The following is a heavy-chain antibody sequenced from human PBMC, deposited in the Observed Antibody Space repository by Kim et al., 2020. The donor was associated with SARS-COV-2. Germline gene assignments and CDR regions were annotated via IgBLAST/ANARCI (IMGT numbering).Heavy chain of an antibody. CDR3: AKSRGSIYYYCMDV. D-gene: IGHD2-15*01. Sequence: GGSLRLSCATSGFTFSIYSMRWVRQAPGKGLEWVAVISYDGSSKYYADSVKGRFTISRDNSKNTLYLQMNSLRAEDTAVYYCAKSRGSIYYYCMDVWGQGTTVTVSS. CDR2: ISYDGSSK. J-gene: IGHJ6*02. V-gene: IGHV3-30*04. CDR1: GFTFSIYS.